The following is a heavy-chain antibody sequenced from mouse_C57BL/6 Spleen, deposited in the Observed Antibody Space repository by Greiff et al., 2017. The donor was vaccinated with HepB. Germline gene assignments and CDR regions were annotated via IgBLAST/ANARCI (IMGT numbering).Heavy chain of an antibody. CDR2: IDPEDGEN. Sequence: VQLQQSGAELVKPGASVKLSCTASGFNIKDYYMHWVKQRTEQGLEWIGRIDPEDGENKYAPKFQGKATITADTSSNTAYLQLSSLTSEDTAVYYCARPPMVTTGFAYWGQGTLVTVSA. V-gene: IGHV14-2*01. CDR3: ARPPMVTTGFAY. CDR1: GFNIKDYY. D-gene: IGHD2-9*01. J-gene: IGHJ3*01.